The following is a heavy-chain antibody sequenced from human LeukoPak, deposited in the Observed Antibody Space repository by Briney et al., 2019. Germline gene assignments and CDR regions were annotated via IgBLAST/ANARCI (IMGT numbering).Heavy chain of an antibody. CDR3: ARFSGRN. CDR1: GFSFGTYW. CDR2: INQDGSAK. V-gene: IGHV3-7*01. Sequence: PGGSLRLTCAASGFSFGTYWMSWVRQAPGKGLERLGNINQDGSAKYYVDSVKGRFTISRDNAKNSLYLQMGSLRAEDTAVYYCARFSGRNWGQGTLVTVSS. J-gene: IGHJ4*02. D-gene: IGHD2-15*01.